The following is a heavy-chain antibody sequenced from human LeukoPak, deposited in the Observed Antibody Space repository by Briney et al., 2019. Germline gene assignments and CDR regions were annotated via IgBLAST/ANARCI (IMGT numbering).Heavy chain of an antibody. J-gene: IGHJ4*02. D-gene: IGHD1-1*01. CDR1: GFTFSNYA. CDR2: ISYAGSNE. V-gene: IGHV3-30*04. CDR3: ARCTTGRTFGSLREIKRSREIDY. Sequence: GGSLRLSCAPSGFTFSNYAMHWVRQAPGKGLEWVAVISYAGSNEHYADSVKGRFTISRDNSKNTLYLQMNSLRVEDTAVYYCARCTTGRTFGSLREIKRSREIDYWGQGTLVTVSS.